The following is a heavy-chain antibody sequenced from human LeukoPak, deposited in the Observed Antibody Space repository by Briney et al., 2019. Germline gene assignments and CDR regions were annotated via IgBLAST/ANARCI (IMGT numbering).Heavy chain of an antibody. D-gene: IGHD3-22*01. J-gene: IGHJ4*02. CDR3: ARAGQWFTDHIDY. CDR1: GYTFTDYY. V-gene: IGHV1-2*02. CDR2: INSNTGDT. Sequence: ASVKVSCKASGYTFTDYYIHWVRQAPGQGPEWMGWINSNTGDTKYAQKFQDRVTLTQDTSISTAYMELSRLESDDTAVYYCARAGQWFTDHIDYWGQGTLVTVSS.